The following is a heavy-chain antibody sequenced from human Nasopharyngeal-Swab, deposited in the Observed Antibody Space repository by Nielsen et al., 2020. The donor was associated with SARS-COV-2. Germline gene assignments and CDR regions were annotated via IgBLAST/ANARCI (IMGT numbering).Heavy chain of an antibody. CDR2: IKSKTDGSTR. J-gene: IGHJ4*02. Sequence: VRQAPGKGLEWVGRIKSKTDGSTRDYGVPVKGRFTISRDDSKNTLYLQMNSLKIEDTAVYYCTTDRYSSSWYNAINYWGQGTLVTVSS. CDR3: TTDRYSSSWYNAINY. V-gene: IGHV3-15*01. D-gene: IGHD6-13*01.